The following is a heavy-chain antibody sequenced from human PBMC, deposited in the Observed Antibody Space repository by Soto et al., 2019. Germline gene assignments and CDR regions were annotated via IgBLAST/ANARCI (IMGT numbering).Heavy chain of an antibody. J-gene: IGHJ6*02. CDR3: AREGVLEYSSSRDYYYGMDV. CDR2: IYPGDSDT. V-gene: IGHV5-51*01. Sequence: PGESRRISCKVSGYSFTSYWIGWLRQIPGKGLEWMGIIYPGDSDTRYSPSFQGQVTISADKSISTAYLQWSSLKASDTAMYYCAREGVLEYSSSRDYYYGMDVWGQGTTVTVS. CDR1: GYSFTSYW. D-gene: IGHD6-6*01.